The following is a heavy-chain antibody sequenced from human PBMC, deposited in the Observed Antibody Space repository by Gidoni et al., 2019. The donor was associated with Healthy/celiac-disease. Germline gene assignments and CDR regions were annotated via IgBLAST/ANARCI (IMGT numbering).Heavy chain of an antibody. Sequence: QVQLVESGGGVVQPGRSLRLSCAASGFTFISYAMHWVRQAPGKGLEWVAVISYDGSNKYYADSVKGRFTISRDNSKNTLYLQMNSLRAEDTAVYYCARSMIRLTAFDIWGQGTMVTVSS. CDR1: GFTFISYA. V-gene: IGHV3-30-3*01. D-gene: IGHD3-22*01. CDR3: ARSMIRLTAFDI. CDR2: ISYDGSNK. J-gene: IGHJ3*02.